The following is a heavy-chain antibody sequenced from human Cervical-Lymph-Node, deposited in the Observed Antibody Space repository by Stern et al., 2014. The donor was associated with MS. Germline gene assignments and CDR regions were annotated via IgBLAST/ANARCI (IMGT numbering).Heavy chain of an antibody. V-gene: IGHV1-18*01. Sequence: QVQLVESGAEVKKPGASVKVSCKSSGYTFSNYGISWVRQAPGQGLEWMGWMRGYNDNTNYVEKFQGRVTMTTDTSTNTAYMELRSLRSDDTAVYYCARDPRVAVAGTGGGFDPWGQGTLVTVSS. CDR1: GYTFSNYG. D-gene: IGHD6-19*01. J-gene: IGHJ5*02. CDR3: ARDPRVAVAGTGGGFDP. CDR2: MRGYNDNT.